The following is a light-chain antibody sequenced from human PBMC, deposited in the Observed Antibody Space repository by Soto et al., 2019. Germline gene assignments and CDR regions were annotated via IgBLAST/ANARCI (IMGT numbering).Light chain of an antibody. CDR2: DAS. J-gene: IGKJ4*01. CDR1: QDIKNY. Sequence: DLQMTQSPSSLSASVGDRVTITCQASQDIKNYLNWYQQKPGKAPNLLIYDASNLKTGVPSRFSGSGSGTHFTFPISSLQPEDIATYYCQHYDHLPPLSFGGGTKVEIK. CDR3: QHYDHLPPLS. V-gene: IGKV1-33*01.